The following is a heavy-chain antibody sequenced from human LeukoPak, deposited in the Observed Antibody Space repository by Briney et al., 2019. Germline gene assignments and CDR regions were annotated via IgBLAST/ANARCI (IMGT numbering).Heavy chain of an antibody. CDR3: ARQWLGFDH. D-gene: IGHD5-12*01. V-gene: IGHV4-59*08. CDR2: TYYSGNT. J-gene: IGHJ4*02. Sequence: SETLSLTCTVSGGSISSYYWSWIRQPPGKRLEWIGYTYYSGNTNYNPSLKSRVTISVDTSKNQFSLKLNSVTAADTAVYYCARQWLGFDHWGQGTLVTVSS. CDR1: GGSISSYY.